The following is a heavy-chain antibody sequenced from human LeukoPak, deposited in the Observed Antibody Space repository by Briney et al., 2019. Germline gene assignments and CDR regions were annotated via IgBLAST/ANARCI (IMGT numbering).Heavy chain of an antibody. CDR1: GFTFSSYW. Sequence: GGSLRLSCAASGFTFSSYWMHWVRQAPGKGLVWVSRIKSDRSSTRYADSVKGRFTISRDNAKNTLYLQMNSLRAEDTAVYYCARGRAYYDFWSGYYNWFDPWGQGTLVTVSS. CDR3: ARGRAYYDFWSGYYNWFDP. CDR2: IKSDRSST. V-gene: IGHV3-74*01. D-gene: IGHD3-3*01. J-gene: IGHJ5*02.